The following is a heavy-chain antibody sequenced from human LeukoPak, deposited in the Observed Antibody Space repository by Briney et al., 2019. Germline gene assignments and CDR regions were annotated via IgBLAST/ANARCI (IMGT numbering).Heavy chain of an antibody. CDR2: IYSGGST. J-gene: IGHJ4*02. Sequence: GGSLRLSCAASGFTVSSNYMSWVRQAPGKGLEWVSVIYSGGSTYYADSVKGRFTISRDNSKNTLYLQMNSLRAEDTAVYYCARSYSSSPFDYRGQGTLVTVSS. CDR1: GFTVSSNY. V-gene: IGHV3-53*01. CDR3: ARSYSSSPFDY. D-gene: IGHD6-13*01.